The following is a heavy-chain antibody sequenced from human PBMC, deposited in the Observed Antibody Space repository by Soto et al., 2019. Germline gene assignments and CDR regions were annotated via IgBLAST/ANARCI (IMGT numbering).Heavy chain of an antibody. CDR1: GFPFSTSA. D-gene: IGHD3-3*01. CDR2: ISSSSSYI. Sequence: EVQLLESGGGLVQPGGSLRLSCAASGFPFSTSAMNWVRQAPGRGLEWVSSISSSSSYIYYADSVKGRFTISRDNAKNSLYLQMKSLRAEDKAVYYCARSGSITIFGVVIIVAFDIWGQGTMVTVSS. CDR3: ARSGSITIFGVVIIVAFDI. V-gene: IGHV3-21*01. J-gene: IGHJ3*02.